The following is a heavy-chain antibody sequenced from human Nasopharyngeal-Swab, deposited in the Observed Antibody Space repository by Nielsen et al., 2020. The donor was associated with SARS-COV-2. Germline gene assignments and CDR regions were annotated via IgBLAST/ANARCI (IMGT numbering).Heavy chain of an antibody. V-gene: IGHV3-53*01. D-gene: IGHD3-16*01. CDR3: ARGGGDDYVWGSYNYYFDY. CDR1: GFTVSSNY. J-gene: IGHJ4*02. Sequence: GGSRRLSWAASGFTVSSNYMSWVRKAPGKGLEWVSVIYSGGSTYYADSVKGRFTISRDNSKNTLYLQMNSLRAEDTAVYYCARGGGDDYVWGSYNYYFDYWGQGTLVTVSS. CDR2: IYSGGST.